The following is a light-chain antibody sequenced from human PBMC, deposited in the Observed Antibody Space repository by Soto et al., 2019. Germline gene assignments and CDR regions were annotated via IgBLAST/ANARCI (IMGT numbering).Light chain of an antibody. J-gene: IGKJ4*01. Sequence: DIQMTQSPSTLSASVGDRVTITCRASQSISTWLAWYQQKPGKAPKLLIYKASSLEGGVPSRFSGSGSGTELNITVSSLQPDDFATYYCQQYNTYPLTFGGGTTVDIK. CDR1: QSISTW. CDR2: KAS. V-gene: IGKV1-5*03. CDR3: QQYNTYPLT.